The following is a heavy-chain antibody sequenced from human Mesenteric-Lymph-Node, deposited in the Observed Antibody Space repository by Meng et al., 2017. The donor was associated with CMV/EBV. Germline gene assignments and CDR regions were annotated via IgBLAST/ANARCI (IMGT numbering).Heavy chain of an antibody. CDR1: GGSCSGYY. CDR3: ARGPRRSRPDY. Sequence: LTCAVYGGSCSGYYWSWIRQPPGKGLEWIGEINHSGSTNYNPSLKSRVTISVDTSKNQFSLKLSSVTAADTAVYYCARGPRRSRPDYWGQGTLVTVSS. CDR2: INHSGST. J-gene: IGHJ4*02. D-gene: IGHD2-2*01. V-gene: IGHV4-34*01.